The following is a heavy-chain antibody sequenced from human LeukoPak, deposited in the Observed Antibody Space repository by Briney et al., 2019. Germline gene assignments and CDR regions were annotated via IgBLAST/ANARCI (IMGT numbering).Heavy chain of an antibody. CDR1: GFTFSSYG. D-gene: IGHD6-13*01. J-gene: IGHJ4*02. Sequence: PGRSLRLSCAASGFTFSSYGMHWVRQAPGKGLEWVAVIWYDGSNKYYADSVKGRFTISRDNSKNTLYLQMNSLRAEDTAVYYCARVAPYSSSWGIFDYWGQGTLVTVSS. V-gene: IGHV3-33*08. CDR2: IWYDGSNK. CDR3: ARVAPYSSSWGIFDY.